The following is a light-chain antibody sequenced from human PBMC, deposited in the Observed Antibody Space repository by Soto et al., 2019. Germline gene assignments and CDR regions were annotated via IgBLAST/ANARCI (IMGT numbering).Light chain of an antibody. CDR2: DAS. Sequence: EIVSTQSPGTLSLSPGERATLSCRASQSVSSSYLAWYQQKPGQAPRLLIYDASNRATGIPARFSGSGSGTDFTLTISSLEPEDFAVYYCQQRSSWPITFGQGTRLEI. V-gene: IGKV3D-20*02. CDR1: QSVSSSY. CDR3: QQRSSWPIT. J-gene: IGKJ5*01.